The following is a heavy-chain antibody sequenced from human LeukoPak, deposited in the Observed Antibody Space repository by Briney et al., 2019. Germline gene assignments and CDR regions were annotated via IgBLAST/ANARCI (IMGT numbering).Heavy chain of an antibody. CDR1: GYTFTGYY. Sequence: ASVKVSCKASGYTFTGYYMHWVRQAPGQGLECMGRINPNSGGTNYAQKFQGSVTMTRDRSISTAYMELSRLRSDDTAVYYCARDPPPGVVTGYYYYGMDVWGQGTTVTVSS. D-gene: IGHD3-3*01. V-gene: IGHV1-2*06. CDR2: INPNSGGT. CDR3: ARDPPPGVVTGYYYYGMDV. J-gene: IGHJ6*02.